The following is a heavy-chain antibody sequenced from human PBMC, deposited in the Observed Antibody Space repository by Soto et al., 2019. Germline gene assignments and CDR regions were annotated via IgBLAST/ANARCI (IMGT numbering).Heavy chain of an antibody. V-gene: IGHV1-18*01. D-gene: IGHD3-22*01. CDR1: GYTFTSYG. CDR2: ISAYNGNT. CDR3: ARVETRTYYYDSSGYYSDYFDY. J-gene: IGHJ4*02. Sequence: ASVKVSCKASGYTFTSYGISWVRQAPGQGLEWMGWISAYNGNTNYAQKLQGRVTMTTDTSTSTAYMELRSLRSDDTAVYYCARVETRTYYYDSSGYYSDYFDYWGQGTLVTVSS.